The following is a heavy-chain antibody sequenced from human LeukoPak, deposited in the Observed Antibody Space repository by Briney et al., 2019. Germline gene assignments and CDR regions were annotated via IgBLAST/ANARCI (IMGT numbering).Heavy chain of an antibody. V-gene: IGHV3-15*01. D-gene: IGHD1-26*01. J-gene: IGHJ3*02. Sequence: GXXXRLSCAASGFTFSNAWMSWVRQAPGKGLEWVGRIKSKTDGRTTDYAAHVKGRFTISRDDAKKEMYMQMDSLKTEDTAVYYCTTSYRGDSAFDIWGQGTMVTVSS. CDR1: GFTFSNAW. CDR3: TTSYRGDSAFDI. CDR2: IKSKTDGRTT.